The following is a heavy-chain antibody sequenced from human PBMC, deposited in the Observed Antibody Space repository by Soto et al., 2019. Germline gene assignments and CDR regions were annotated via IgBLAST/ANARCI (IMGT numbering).Heavy chain of an antibody. CDR2: IYYSGST. CDR1: GGSISSGGYY. Sequence: SETLSLTCTVSGGSISSGGYYWSWIRQHPGKGLEWIGYIYYSGSTYYNPSLKSRVTISVDTSKNQFSLKLSSVTAADTAVYYCARATYYDILTFDYWGQGTLVTVSS. J-gene: IGHJ4*02. CDR3: ARATYYDILTFDY. D-gene: IGHD3-9*01. V-gene: IGHV4-31*03.